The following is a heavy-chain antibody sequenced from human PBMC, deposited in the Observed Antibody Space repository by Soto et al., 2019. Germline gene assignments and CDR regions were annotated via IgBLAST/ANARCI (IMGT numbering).Heavy chain of an antibody. D-gene: IGHD4-17*01. J-gene: IGHJ4*02. CDR2: ISYDGRNK. CDR1: GFPFSTYV. Sequence: PVGSLILSWSSSGFPFSTYVMYLVRQAPGKGLEWVAVISYDGRNKYYGEAVKGRFTMSRDNSKNTLYLQMNRLRAEDTAVYYCAKGGLKVTTSYYDSWGQGTVVTVSS. CDR3: AKGGLKVTTSYYDS. V-gene: IGHV3-30*18.